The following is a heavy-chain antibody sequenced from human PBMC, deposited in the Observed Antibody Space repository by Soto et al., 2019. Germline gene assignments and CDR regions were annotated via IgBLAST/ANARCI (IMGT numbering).Heavy chain of an antibody. J-gene: IGHJ5*02. CDR2: IYYSGST. CDR3: ARGGYSYGAGGSWFDP. CDR1: GGSISSYY. V-gene: IGHV4-59*01. Sequence: KTSETLSLTCTVSGGSISSYYWSWIRQPPGKGLEWIGYIYYSGSTNYNPSLKSRVTISVDTSKNQFSLKLSSVTAADTAVYYCARGGYSYGAGGSWFDPWGQGTLVTVSS. D-gene: IGHD5-18*01.